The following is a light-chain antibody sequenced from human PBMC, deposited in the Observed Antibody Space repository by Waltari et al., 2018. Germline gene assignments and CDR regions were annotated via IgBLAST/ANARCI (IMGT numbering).Light chain of an antibody. CDR2: GND. CDR3: NSRDSSGTRVL. CDR1: TLIDSS. J-gene: IGLJ2*01. V-gene: IGLV3-19*01. Sequence: SSELTQDPAVSVALGHPVRITYHGDTLIDSSPNSYQQKPGQASLLVIYGNDNRPSGIPDRFSGSRSENTGALTITGVQAEDEADYYCNSRDSSGTRVLFGGGTKLTVL.